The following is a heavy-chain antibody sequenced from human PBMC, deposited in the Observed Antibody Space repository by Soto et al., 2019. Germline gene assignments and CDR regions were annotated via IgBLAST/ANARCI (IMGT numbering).Heavy chain of an antibody. J-gene: IGHJ3*02. V-gene: IGHV3-11*01. CDR2: ISSSGSTI. CDR1: GFTFSDYY. D-gene: IGHD3-22*01. CDR3: AREGGHYYDSSGYDAFDI. Sequence: GGSLRLSCAASGFTFSDYYMSWIRQAPGKGLEWVSYISSSGSTIYYAASVKGRFTISRDNAKNSLYLQMNSLRAEDTAVYYCAREGGHYYDSSGYDAFDIWGQGTMVTVSS.